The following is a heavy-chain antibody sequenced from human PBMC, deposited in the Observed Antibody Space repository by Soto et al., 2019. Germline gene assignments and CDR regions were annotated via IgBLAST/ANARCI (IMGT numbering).Heavy chain of an antibody. J-gene: IGHJ4*02. CDR2: ISYDGSNK. V-gene: IGHV3-30*18. D-gene: IGHD5-18*01. CDR1: GFTFSSYG. CDR3: AKDRGDDTAMS. Sequence: QVQLVESGGGVVQPGRSLRLSCAASGFTFSSYGMHWDRQAPGKGLEWVAVISYDGSNKYYADSVKGRFTISRDNSKNTLYLQMNSLRAEDTAVYYCAKDRGDDTAMSWGQGTLVTVSS.